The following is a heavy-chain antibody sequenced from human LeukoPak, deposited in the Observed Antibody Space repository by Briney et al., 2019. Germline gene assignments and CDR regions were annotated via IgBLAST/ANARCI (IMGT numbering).Heavy chain of an antibody. CDR2: IKQDGSEK. CDR3: ARDLGQYYDTSDNWFDP. CDR1: GFTFTTYW. V-gene: IGHV3-7*01. D-gene: IGHD3-22*01. Sequence: PGGSLRLSCAASGFTFTTYWMGWVRQAPGKGLEWVANIKQDGSEKYYGDSVKGRFTISRDNAKNTLNLQMNSLRAEDTAVYYCARDLGQYYDTSDNWFDPWGQGTLVTVSS. J-gene: IGHJ5*02.